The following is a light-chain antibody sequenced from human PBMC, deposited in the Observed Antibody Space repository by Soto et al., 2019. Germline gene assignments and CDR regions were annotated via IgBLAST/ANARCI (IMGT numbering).Light chain of an antibody. CDR2: AAS. V-gene: IGKV1-39*01. Sequence: DIQLTQSPSSLSASVGDRVTITCRASQSIRSYLNWYQQKRGKAPKLLIYAASSLQSGVPSRFSGSGSGTDFTLTISSLQPEDIATYFCQQSYSTPPGDLHTFGQGTKVEIK. CDR1: QSIRSY. CDR3: QQSYSTPPGDLHT. J-gene: IGKJ2*01.